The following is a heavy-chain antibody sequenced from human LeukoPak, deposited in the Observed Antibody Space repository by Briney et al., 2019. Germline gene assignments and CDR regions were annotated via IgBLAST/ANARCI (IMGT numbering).Heavy chain of an antibody. CDR3: ARDNYGTLDY. Sequence: GASVKVSCKASGGTFISYAISWVRQAPGQGLEWMGWTSPKSGDRKCTQKFRGRVTMTRDTSISTVYMELDRLTFDDTAVYFCARDNYGTLDYWGQGSLVTVSS. V-gene: IGHV1-2*02. J-gene: IGHJ4*02. D-gene: IGHD4-17*01. CDR2: TSPKSGDR. CDR1: GGTFISYA.